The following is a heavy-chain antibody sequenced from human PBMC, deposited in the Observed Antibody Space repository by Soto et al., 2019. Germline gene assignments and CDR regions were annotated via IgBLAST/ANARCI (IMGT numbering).Heavy chain of an antibody. CDR1: GFTFNNSG. V-gene: IGHV3-30*18. CDR2: ISYDGSDK. CDR3: VKDRVPGAYGNYYGMDV. D-gene: IGHD5-12*01. J-gene: IGHJ6*02. Sequence: GGSLRLSWIVSGFTFNNSGMHWVRQAPGKGLEWMAVISYDGSDKYYADSVKGRVIISRDNSKNTLNLEMNSLRAEDTAIYYCVKDRVPGAYGNYYGMDVWGQGTTVTVSS.